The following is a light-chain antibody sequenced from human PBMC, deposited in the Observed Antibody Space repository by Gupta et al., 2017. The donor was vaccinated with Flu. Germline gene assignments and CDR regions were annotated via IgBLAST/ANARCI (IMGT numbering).Light chain of an antibody. CDR1: QSVSNN. CDR3: QQYNNWPPMYS. Sequence: IVMTQSPVTLSVSAGERATLSCRASQSVSNNLAWYQQTLGQAPRLLIYGASSRATGIAARFSGSGPGTEFTLTISSRQSEDFAVYYCQQYNNWPPMYSFGQGTKLEIK. J-gene: IGKJ2*03. CDR2: GAS. V-gene: IGKV3-15*01.